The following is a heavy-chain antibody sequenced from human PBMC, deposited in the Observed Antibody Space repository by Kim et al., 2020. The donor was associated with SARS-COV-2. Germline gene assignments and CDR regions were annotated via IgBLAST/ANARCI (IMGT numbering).Heavy chain of an antibody. CDR1: GGSISSYY. D-gene: IGHD2-15*01. CDR2: IYYSGST. V-gene: IGHV4-59*13. Sequence: SETLSLTCTVSGGSISSYYWSWIRQPPGKGLEWIGYIYYSGSTNYNPSLKSRVTISVDTSKNQFSLKLSSVTAADTAVYYCARDLRSGPHQTYWYFDLWGRGTLVTVSS. CDR3: ARDLRSGPHQTYWYFDL. J-gene: IGHJ2*01.